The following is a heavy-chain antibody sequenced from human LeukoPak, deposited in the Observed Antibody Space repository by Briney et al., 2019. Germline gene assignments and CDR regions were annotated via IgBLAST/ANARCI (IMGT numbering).Heavy chain of an antibody. V-gene: IGHV1-69*05. J-gene: IGHJ4*02. D-gene: IGHD2-8*01. CDR3: ARGYCTNSACLGRPYFDH. Sequence: SVKVSCKASGDTFSIYEISWVRQAPGQGLEWMGDIIPMFGAPNYARRFLGRVTITTDESTSTAYMELNSLTSEDTGVYYCARGYCTNSACLGRPYFDHWGQGTLVTVSS. CDR1: GDTFSIYE. CDR2: IIPMFGAP.